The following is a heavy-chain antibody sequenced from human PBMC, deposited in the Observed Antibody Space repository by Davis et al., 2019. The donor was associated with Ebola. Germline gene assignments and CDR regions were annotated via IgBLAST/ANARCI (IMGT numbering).Heavy chain of an antibody. CDR3: VSAGWDH. Sequence: GESLKISCAASGFTFSSYAMHWVRQAPGKGLEWVAVIWYDGSNKYYADSVKGRFTISRDNAKNSLYLQLNTLRDEDTAVYFCVSAGWDHWGQGTLVTVSS. CDR1: GFTFSSYA. CDR2: IWYDGSNK. V-gene: IGHV3-33*08. J-gene: IGHJ4*02. D-gene: IGHD2-15*01.